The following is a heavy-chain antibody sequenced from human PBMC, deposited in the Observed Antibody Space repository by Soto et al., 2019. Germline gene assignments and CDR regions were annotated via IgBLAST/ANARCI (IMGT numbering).Heavy chain of an antibody. CDR2: IIPILGIA. CDR3: AATTVTQDAFDI. CDR1: GCGFISYT. V-gene: IGHV1-69*02. Sequence: SVNGSCKAAGCGFISYTVSWGRQAPGQGLEWMGRIIPILGIANYAQKFQGRVTITADKSTSTAYMELSSLRSEDTAVYYCAATTVTQDAFDIRGQGTMVTVSS. J-gene: IGHJ3*02. D-gene: IGHD4-17*01.